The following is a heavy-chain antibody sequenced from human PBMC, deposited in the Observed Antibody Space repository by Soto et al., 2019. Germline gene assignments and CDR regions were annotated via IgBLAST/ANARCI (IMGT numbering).Heavy chain of an antibody. D-gene: IGHD2-2*01. Sequence: GGSLRLSCVASRSTFRSYSMNWVRQAPGKGLECVSSISSGSDYIFYADSVKGRFTISRDNAKNSLYLQMNSLRVEDTAVYYCASDIVVVPPTMTDYWGQGTLVTVSS. CDR1: RSTFRSYS. CDR3: ASDIVVVPPTMTDY. CDR2: ISSGSDYI. V-gene: IGHV3-21*01. J-gene: IGHJ4*02.